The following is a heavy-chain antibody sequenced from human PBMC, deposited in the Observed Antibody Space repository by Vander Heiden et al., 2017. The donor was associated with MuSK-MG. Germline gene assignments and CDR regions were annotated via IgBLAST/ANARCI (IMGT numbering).Heavy chain of an antibody. J-gene: IGHJ4*02. CDR1: GFTFSDYY. V-gene: IGHV3-11*05. D-gene: IGHD7-27*01. CDR3: AGGEMTPDFEY. Sequence: QVQLVESGGGLVKPGGSLSLSCDASGFTFSDYYMSWVRQTPGKGLEWISYVSTSISYTYYADSVKGRFTISRDNAKNSVSLQMDSLRADDTAVYYCAGGEMTPDFEYWGRGTQVSVSS. CDR2: VSTSISYT.